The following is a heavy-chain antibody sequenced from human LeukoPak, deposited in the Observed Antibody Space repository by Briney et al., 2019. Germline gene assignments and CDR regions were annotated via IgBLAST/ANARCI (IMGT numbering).Heavy chain of an antibody. Sequence: GGSLRLSCAASGFTFSTYAMTWVRQAPGKGLEWVSSISGSSGDTYYADSVKGRFTISRDNSKNTLYLQMNSLRAGDTAVYYCARGGVVRGVTHFGYWGQGTLVTVSS. J-gene: IGHJ4*02. CDR3: ARGGVVRGVTHFGY. V-gene: IGHV3-23*01. CDR1: GFTFSTYA. CDR2: ISGSSGDT. D-gene: IGHD3-10*01.